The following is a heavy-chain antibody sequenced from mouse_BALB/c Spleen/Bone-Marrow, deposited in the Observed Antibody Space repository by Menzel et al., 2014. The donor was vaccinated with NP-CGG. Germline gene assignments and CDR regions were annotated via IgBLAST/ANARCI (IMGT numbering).Heavy chain of an antibody. V-gene: IGHV1S81*02. Sequence: VQLQQSGAELVKPGASVKLSCKASGYTFTSHWTHWVKQRPGQGLEWIGEINPSNGRSNYNEKFKSKATLTVDKSSSTAYMQLSSLTSEDSAVYYCARRGNYGAMDYWGQGTSVTVSS. CDR3: ARRGNYGAMDY. CDR1: GYTFTSHW. J-gene: IGHJ4*01. CDR2: INPSNGRS. D-gene: IGHD2-1*01.